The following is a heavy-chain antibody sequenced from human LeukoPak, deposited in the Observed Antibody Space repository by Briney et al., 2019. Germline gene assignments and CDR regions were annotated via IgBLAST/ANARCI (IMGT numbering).Heavy chain of an antibody. CDR2: IYYSGST. D-gene: IGHD3-10*01. Sequence: PSETLSLTCTVSGGSISSSSYYWGWIRQPPGRGLEWIGSIYYSGSTYYNPSLKSRVTISVDTSKNQFSLKLSSVTAADTAVYYCARLTPLITMVRGVINPYFDYWGQGTLVSVSS. CDR1: GGSISSSSYY. V-gene: IGHV4-39*01. CDR3: ARLTPLITMVRGVINPYFDY. J-gene: IGHJ4*02.